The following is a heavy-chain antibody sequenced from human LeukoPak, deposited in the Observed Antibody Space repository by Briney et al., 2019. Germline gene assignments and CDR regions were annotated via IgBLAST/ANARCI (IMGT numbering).Heavy chain of an antibody. CDR1: GGSISSYY. V-gene: IGHV3-9*01. J-gene: IGHJ4*02. D-gene: IGHD3-9*01. CDR3: AKDIRGRYFDWSYDY. CDR2: ISWNSGSI. Sequence: LSLTCTVSGGSISSYYWSWVRHAPGKGLEWVSGISWNSGSIGYADSVKGRFTISRDNAKNSLYLQMNSLRAEDTALYYCAKDIRGRYFDWSYDYWGQGTLVTVSS.